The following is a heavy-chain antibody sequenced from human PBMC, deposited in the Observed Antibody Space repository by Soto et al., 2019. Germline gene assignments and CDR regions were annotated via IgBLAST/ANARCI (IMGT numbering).Heavy chain of an antibody. Sequence: HVQLQESGPGLVKPSQTLSLTCAVSGGSINSGGYFWSWIRQRPGEGLEWIGCIYYSESTYYNPSLKSRVSISIDTSKNQFSLRLSSVTAADTAVYYCAREGSSSSAYYYGLDVWGQGTTVTVSS. CDR2: IYYSEST. D-gene: IGHD6-6*01. CDR3: AREGSSSSAYYYGLDV. V-gene: IGHV4-31*11. CDR1: GGSINSGGYF. J-gene: IGHJ6*02.